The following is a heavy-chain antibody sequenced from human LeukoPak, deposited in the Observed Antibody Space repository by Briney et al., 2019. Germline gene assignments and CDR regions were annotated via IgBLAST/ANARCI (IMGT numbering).Heavy chain of an antibody. CDR3: ARDPASIAAAGTSEWYFDL. CDR2: IYYTGST. Sequence: PGTLSLTCTVSGGALSSYYWSCIRQPPGKGLEWIGYIYYTGSTNYNPSLKSRVTISVDTSKNQFSLKLSSVTAADTAVYYCARDPASIAAAGTSEWYFDLWGRGTLVTVSS. CDR1: GGALSSYY. V-gene: IGHV4-59*01. D-gene: IGHD6-13*01. J-gene: IGHJ2*01.